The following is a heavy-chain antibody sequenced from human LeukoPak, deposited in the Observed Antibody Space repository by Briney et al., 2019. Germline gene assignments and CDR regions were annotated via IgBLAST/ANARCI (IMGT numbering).Heavy chain of an antibody. CDR3: ARPRDGYNYGAFDI. Sequence: GGSLRLSCAASGFTFSRYSMTWVRQAPGKVLEYVSYISSSSSSMYSADTVKGRFTISRDNAKNSLYLQMNSLRDEDTAVYYCARPRDGYNYGAFDIWGQGTMVTVSS. CDR2: ISSSSSSM. D-gene: IGHD5-24*01. J-gene: IGHJ3*02. CDR1: GFTFSRYS. V-gene: IGHV3-48*02.